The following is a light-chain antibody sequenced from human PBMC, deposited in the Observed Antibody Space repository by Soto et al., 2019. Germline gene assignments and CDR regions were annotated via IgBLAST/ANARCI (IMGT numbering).Light chain of an antibody. CDR3: QQYYTTPWT. J-gene: IGKJ1*01. Sequence: DIVMTQSPDSLAVSLGETATINCRSSQSVLYSSNNKNYLAWYQQKPGQPPKLLIYWASTRESGVPDRFSGGGSGTDFTLTISSLQADDVALYYCQQYYTTPWTFGQGTKVEIK. V-gene: IGKV4-1*01. CDR2: WAS. CDR1: QSVLYSSNNKNY.